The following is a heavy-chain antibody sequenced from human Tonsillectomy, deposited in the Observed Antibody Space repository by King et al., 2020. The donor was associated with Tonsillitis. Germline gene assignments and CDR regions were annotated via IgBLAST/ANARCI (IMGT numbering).Heavy chain of an antibody. V-gene: IGHV2-5*02. Sequence: ITLKESGPTLVKPTQTLTLTCTVSGLSVTTGGVGVGWIRQPPGKALEWLALIDWDDTEYYRPSLKNRLNITKDHYKNQVVLTMTNMDPVDTATYYCARTGEPYFDSGGQGTLVIVPS. CDR2: IDWDDTE. D-gene: IGHD7-27*01. CDR1: GLSVTTGGVG. J-gene: IGHJ4*02. CDR3: ARTGEPYFDS.